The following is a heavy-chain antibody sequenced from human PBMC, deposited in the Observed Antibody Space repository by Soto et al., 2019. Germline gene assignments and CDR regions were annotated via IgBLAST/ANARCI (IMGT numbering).Heavy chain of an antibody. Sequence: GGSLRLSCAASGFTFSSYAMSWVRQAPGKGLEWVSAISGSGGSTYYADSVKGRFTISRDNSKNTLYLQMNSLRAEDTAVYYCAKDRASLPLGYTYYDILTGLNHAFDIWGQGTMVTVSS. V-gene: IGHV3-23*01. CDR1: GFTFSSYA. J-gene: IGHJ3*02. CDR2: ISGSGGST. D-gene: IGHD3-9*01. CDR3: AKDRASLPLGYTYYDILTGLNHAFDI.